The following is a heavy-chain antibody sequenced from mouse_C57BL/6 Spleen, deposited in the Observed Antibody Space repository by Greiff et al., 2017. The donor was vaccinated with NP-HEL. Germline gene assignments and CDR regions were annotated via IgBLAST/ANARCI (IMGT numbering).Heavy chain of an antibody. J-gene: IGHJ2*01. CDR1: GYTFTSYW. CDR2: IDPSDSYT. CDR3: ARSRATVVDY. V-gene: IGHV1-69*01. Sequence: QVQLQQPGAELVMPGASVKLSCKASGYTFTSYWMHWVKQRPGQGLEWIGEIDPSDSYTNYNQKFKGKSTLTVDKSSSTAYMQLSSLTSEDSAVCYRARSRATVVDYWGQGTTLTVSS. D-gene: IGHD1-1*01.